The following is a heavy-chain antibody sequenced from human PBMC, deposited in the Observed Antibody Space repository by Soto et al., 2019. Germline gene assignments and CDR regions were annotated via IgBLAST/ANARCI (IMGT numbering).Heavy chain of an antibody. CDR1: GFTFSNYW. J-gene: IGHJ4*02. CDR3: ARDRRDWSHGGHYSDH. V-gene: IGHV3-7*01. CDR2: IKQDGSEN. D-gene: IGHD1-1*01. Sequence: GGSLRLSCAASGFTFSNYWMTWVRQAPGKGLEWVAYIKQDGSENYYVDSVKGRFTISRDNAKNSLYLQMNSLRAEDTAVYYCARDRRDWSHGGHYSDHWGQGTLVTVSS.